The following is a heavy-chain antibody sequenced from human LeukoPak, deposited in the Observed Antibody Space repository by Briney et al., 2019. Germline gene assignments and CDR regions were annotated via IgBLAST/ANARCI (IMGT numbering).Heavy chain of an antibody. CDR3: ATDLGITEDAFDI. CDR1: GYTLTELS. J-gene: IGHJ3*02. Sequence: ASVKVSCKASGYTLTELSMHWVRQAPGKGLEWMGGFDPEDGETIYAQKFQGRVTMTEDTSTDTAYMELSSLRSEDTAVYYCATDLGITEDAFDIWGQGTMVTVSS. V-gene: IGHV1-24*01. D-gene: IGHD1-20*01. CDR2: FDPEDGET.